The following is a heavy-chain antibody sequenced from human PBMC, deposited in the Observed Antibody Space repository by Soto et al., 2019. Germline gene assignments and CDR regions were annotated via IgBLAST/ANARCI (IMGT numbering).Heavy chain of an antibody. Sequence: QVQLQQWGAGLLKPSETLSLTCAVYGGSFSGYYWSWIRQPPGKGLEWIGEINHSGSTNYNPSLKSRVTISVDPSKNQFSLKLSSVTAADTAVYYCARGIRTYSSSSRQTAYFDYWGQGTLVTVSS. CDR3: ARGIRTYSSSSRQTAYFDY. CDR2: INHSGST. V-gene: IGHV4-34*01. D-gene: IGHD6-13*01. J-gene: IGHJ4*02. CDR1: GGSFSGYY.